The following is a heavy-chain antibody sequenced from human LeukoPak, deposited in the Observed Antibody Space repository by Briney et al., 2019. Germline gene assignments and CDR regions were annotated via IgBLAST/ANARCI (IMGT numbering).Heavy chain of an antibody. CDR2: ISYDGTNN. CDR1: GFTFSSHA. J-gene: IGHJ4*02. D-gene: IGHD6-13*01. V-gene: IGHV3-30-3*01. Sequence: QPGGSLRLSCAASGFTFSSHAIHWVRQAPGKGLEWMTVISYDGTNNFYADSVKGRFTISRDNAKNSLYLQMNSLRAEDTAVYYCARGGSLLPYSSSWYEHDYWGQGTLVTVSS. CDR3: ARGGSLLPYSSSWYEHDY.